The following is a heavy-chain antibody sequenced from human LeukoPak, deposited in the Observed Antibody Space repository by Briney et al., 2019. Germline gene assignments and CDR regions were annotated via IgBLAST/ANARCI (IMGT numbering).Heavy chain of an antibody. J-gene: IGHJ5*02. V-gene: IGHV4-34*01. CDR1: GGSFSGYY. Sequence: PSETLSLTCAVYGGSFSGYYWSWIRQPPGKGLEWIGEINHSGSTNYNPSLKSRVTISVDTSKNQFSLKLSSVTAADTAVYYCARGLYRRWLQWGEQNWFDPWGQGTLVTVSS. CDR2: INHSGST. D-gene: IGHD5-24*01. CDR3: ARGLYRRWLQWGEQNWFDP.